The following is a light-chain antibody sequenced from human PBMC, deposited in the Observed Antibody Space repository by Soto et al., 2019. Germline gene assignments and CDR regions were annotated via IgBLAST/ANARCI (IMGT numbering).Light chain of an antibody. Sequence: DIQMTQSPSSLSASVGDRVTITCRASQGVNSYLAWYQQKPGKVPDLLIYGASTLQSGVPSRFSGGGSGTEFTLTISSLQPEDVATYYCQHYYSALSTFGQGTKVEIK. J-gene: IGKJ1*01. V-gene: IGKV1-27*01. CDR1: QGVNSY. CDR2: GAS. CDR3: QHYYSALST.